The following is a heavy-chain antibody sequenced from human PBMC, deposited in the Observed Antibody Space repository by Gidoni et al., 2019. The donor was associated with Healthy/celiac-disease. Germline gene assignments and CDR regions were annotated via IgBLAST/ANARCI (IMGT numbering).Heavy chain of an antibody. CDR1: GFTVSSNY. J-gene: IGHJ3*02. CDR3: ATSLYGDLYAFDI. Sequence: EVQLVESGGGLVQPGGSLRLSGAASGFTVSSNYLSWVRQAPGKGLEWVSVIYSGGTTYYADSVKGRFTISRDNSENTLYLQMNSLRAEDTALYYCATSLYGDLYAFDIWGQGTMVTVSS. D-gene: IGHD4-17*01. V-gene: IGHV3-66*02. CDR2: IYSGGTT.